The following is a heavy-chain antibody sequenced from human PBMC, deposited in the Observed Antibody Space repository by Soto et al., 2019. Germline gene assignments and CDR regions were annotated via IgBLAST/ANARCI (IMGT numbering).Heavy chain of an antibody. D-gene: IGHD3-9*01. J-gene: IGHJ3*02. CDR3: ARAADLVTSNSPRGPFDI. CDR1: GGTFSSYT. V-gene: IGHV1-69*01. Sequence: QVQLVQSGAEVKKPGSSVKVSCKASGGTFSSYTCSWVRQAPGQGREWMGGIVPLFGSTNNGEIFQGRLTITAAESTTTVYLEMTGLTSDDTAVYFCARAADLVTSNSPRGPFDIWGQGTLVTVSS. CDR2: IVPLFGST.